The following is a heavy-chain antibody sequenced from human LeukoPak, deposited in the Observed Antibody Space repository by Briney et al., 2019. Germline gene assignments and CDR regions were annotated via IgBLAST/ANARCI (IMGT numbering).Heavy chain of an antibody. J-gene: IGHJ6*03. V-gene: IGHV4-61*02. CDR3: AREDSSGWNLSWYYYYMDV. Sequence: PSETLSLTCTVSGGSISSGSYYWSWIRQPAGEGLEWIGRIYTSGSTNYNPSLKSRVTISVDTAKNQFSLKLSSVTAADTAVYYCAREDSSGWNLSWYYYYMDVWGKGTTVTVSS. CDR2: IYTSGST. CDR1: GGSISSGSYY. D-gene: IGHD6-19*01.